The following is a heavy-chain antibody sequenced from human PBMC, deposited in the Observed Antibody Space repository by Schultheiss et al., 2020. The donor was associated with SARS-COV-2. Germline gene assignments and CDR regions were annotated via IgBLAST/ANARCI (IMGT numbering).Heavy chain of an antibody. CDR1: GFTFSSYA. D-gene: IGHD5-24*01. Sequence: GGSLRLSCAASGFTFSSYAMHWVRQAPGKGLEWVAVISYDGSNKYYADSVKGRFTISRDNSKNTLYLQMNSLRAEDTAVYYCAKGDGYNSEVFDYWGQGTLVTVSS. V-gene: IGHV3-30-3*01. CDR2: ISYDGSNK. J-gene: IGHJ4*02. CDR3: AKGDGYNSEVFDY.